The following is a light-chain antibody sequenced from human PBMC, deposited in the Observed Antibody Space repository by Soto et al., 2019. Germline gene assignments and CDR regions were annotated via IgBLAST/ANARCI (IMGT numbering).Light chain of an antibody. Sequence: ETVMTQSPATLSVSLGERATLSCRASQSVNTNLAWYQQKPGQAPRLPIYGASIRATGVPARFSGSGSGTDFTLTISSLQPEDFAVYFCQQYKNWPPVTFGGGTKVDIK. J-gene: IGKJ4*01. V-gene: IGKV3-15*01. CDR1: QSVNTN. CDR3: QQYKNWPPVT. CDR2: GAS.